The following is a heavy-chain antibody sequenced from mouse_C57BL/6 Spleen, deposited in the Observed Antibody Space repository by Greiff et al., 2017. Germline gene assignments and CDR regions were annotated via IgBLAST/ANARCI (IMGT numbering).Heavy chain of an antibody. CDR1: GFTFSDYG. J-gene: IGHJ2*01. CDR2: ISSGSSTS. CDR3: ARERWLLLVDY. Sequence: EVQLVESGGGLVKPGGSLKLSCAASGFTFSDYGMHWVRQAPEKGLEWVAYISSGSSTSYYADTVKGRFTISRDNAKNTPFLQMTSLRSEDTAMYYCARERWLLLVDYWGQGTTLTVSS. D-gene: IGHD2-3*01. V-gene: IGHV5-17*01.